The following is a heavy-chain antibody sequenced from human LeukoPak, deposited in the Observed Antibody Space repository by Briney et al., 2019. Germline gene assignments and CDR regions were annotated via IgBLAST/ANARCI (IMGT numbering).Heavy chain of an antibody. CDR3: AKDRVWYCSSTSCYNPFDY. D-gene: IGHD2-2*02. CDR1: GFTFSSYA. V-gene: IGHV3-23*01. J-gene: IGHJ4*02. CDR2: ISGSGGST. Sequence: GGSLGLSCAASGFTFSSYAMSWVRQAPGKGLEWVSAISGSGGSTYYADSVKGRFTISRDNSKNTLYLQMNSLRAEDTAVYYCAKDRVWYCSSTSCYNPFDYWGQGTLVTVSS.